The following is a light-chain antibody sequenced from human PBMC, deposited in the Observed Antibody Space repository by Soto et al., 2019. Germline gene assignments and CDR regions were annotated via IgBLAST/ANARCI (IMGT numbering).Light chain of an antibody. CDR2: WAS. CDR1: QSVLYSSNNKNY. Sequence: DIVMTQSPDSLAVSLGERATINCRSSQSVLYSSNNKNYVAWYQQKPGQPPKLLIYWASTRESGVPDRFSGSGSGTDFTLTISSRQAEDVAVYYCQQYYSTPTWTVGQGTKVDSK. CDR3: QQYYSTPTWT. V-gene: IGKV4-1*01. J-gene: IGKJ1*01.